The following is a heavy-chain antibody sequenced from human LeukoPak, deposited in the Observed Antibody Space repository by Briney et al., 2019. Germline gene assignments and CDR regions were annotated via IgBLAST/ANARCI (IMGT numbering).Heavy chain of an antibody. Sequence: ASVKVSCKASGYTFTNYYMHWVRQAPGQGLEWMGIINPSGGSTSYAQKFQGRVTMTTDTSTSTAYMELRSLRSDDTAVYYCARGGSGWFFDYWGQGTLVTVSS. D-gene: IGHD6-19*01. J-gene: IGHJ4*02. V-gene: IGHV1-46*01. CDR3: ARGGSGWFFDY. CDR2: INPSGGST. CDR1: GYTFTNYY.